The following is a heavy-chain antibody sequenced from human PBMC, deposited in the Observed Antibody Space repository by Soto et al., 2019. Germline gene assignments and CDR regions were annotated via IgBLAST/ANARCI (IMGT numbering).Heavy chain of an antibody. D-gene: IGHD1-26*01. Sequence: PGGSLRLSCAASGFTFNNYVVNWVRQAPGKALEWVSSISGSGAGTHYADSVKGRFTISRDNSKNTLFLQTSSLRAEDTAVYYCTKSIGTYPNYYFDYWGQGTLVTVSS. J-gene: IGHJ4*02. CDR1: GFTFNNYV. CDR2: ISGSGAGT. CDR3: TKSIGTYPNYYFDY. V-gene: IGHV3-23*01.